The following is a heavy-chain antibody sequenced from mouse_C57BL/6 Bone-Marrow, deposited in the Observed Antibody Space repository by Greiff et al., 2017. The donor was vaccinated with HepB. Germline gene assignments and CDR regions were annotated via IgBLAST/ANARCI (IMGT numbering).Heavy chain of an antibody. Sequence: QVQLQQPGAELVKPGASVKLSCKASGYTFTSYWMHWVKQRPGQGLEWIGMIHPNSGSTNYNEKLKSKATLTVDKSSSTAYMQLSSLTSEDSAVYYCARGDYYGSPWFAYWGQGTLVTVSA. D-gene: IGHD1-1*01. J-gene: IGHJ3*01. CDR3: ARGDYYGSPWFAY. CDR2: IHPNSGST. V-gene: IGHV1-64*01. CDR1: GYTFTSYW.